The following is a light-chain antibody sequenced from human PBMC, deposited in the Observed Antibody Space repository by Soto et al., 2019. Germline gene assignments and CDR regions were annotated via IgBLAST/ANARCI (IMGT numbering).Light chain of an antibody. V-gene: IGLV1-51*01. Sequence: SVLTQPPSVYAAPGQKVTISCSGSSSNLGNNNVCWYQQLPGTAPKLLIYDNSNRPSGIPERFSGSKSGTSATLGITGLQTGDEADYYCGAWDSSLSAVVFGGGTKVTVL. J-gene: IGLJ2*01. CDR2: DNS. CDR3: GAWDSSLSAVV. CDR1: SSNLGNNN.